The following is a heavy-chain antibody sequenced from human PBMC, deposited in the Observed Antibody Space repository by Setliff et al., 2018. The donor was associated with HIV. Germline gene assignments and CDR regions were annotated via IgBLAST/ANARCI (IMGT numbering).Heavy chain of an antibody. J-gene: IGHJ4*02. CDR1: GGSISSGSYY. CDR2: IYTSGST. V-gene: IGHV4-61*09. D-gene: IGHD6-13*01. Sequence: SETLSLTCTASGGSISSGSYYWSWLRQPAGKGLEWIGHIYTSGSTNYNPSLKSRVTISVDTSKTQFSLKLGSVTAADTAVYYCARAAIAAAGPGDYWGQGTLVTVSS. CDR3: ARAAIAAAGPGDY.